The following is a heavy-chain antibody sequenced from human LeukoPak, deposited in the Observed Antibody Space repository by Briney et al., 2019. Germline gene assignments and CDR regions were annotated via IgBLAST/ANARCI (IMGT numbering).Heavy chain of an antibody. D-gene: IGHD2-2*02. Sequence: XXSLRLSCVASGFTFSSDAMSWVRQAPGQGLEWVSAVSSSGDNTYYADSVKARFTISRDNSKNTLYLQMRSLRAEDTAIYYCAKAQYCGSTSCYTWFGPWGQGTLVTVSS. CDR1: GFTFSSDA. CDR2: VSSSGDNT. V-gene: IGHV3-23*01. J-gene: IGHJ5*02. CDR3: AKAQYCGSTSCYTWFGP.